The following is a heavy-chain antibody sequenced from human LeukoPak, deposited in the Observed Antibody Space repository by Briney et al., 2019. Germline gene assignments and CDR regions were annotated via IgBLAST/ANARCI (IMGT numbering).Heavy chain of an antibody. CDR3: AREYVTFGDSFFY. CDR1: GGSISSGGYF. J-gene: IGHJ4*02. V-gene: IGHV4-61*02. CDR2: LYTSGGD. D-gene: IGHD4-17*01. Sequence: SETLSLTCTVSGGSISSGGYFWIWLPQPDGKGLEWIVRLYTSGGDTYNPSLKSRVTCSRDPSNQFSLTVTSVTAADTAMYYCAREYVTFGDSFFYWGPGSLVTVSS.